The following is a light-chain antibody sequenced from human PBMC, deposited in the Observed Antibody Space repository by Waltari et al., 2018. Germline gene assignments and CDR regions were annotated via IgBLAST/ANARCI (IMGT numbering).Light chain of an antibody. CDR1: ASNIANNV. J-gene: IGLJ3*02. V-gene: IGLV1-44*01. CDR2: RSD. Sequence: QSVLTQPPSASGTPGQGVAIPCSRGASNIANNVLNWYLQVPGKAPKLLIYRSDRRPAGVPDRFSGSKSGASASLAISGLQSEDEADYYCAAWDDSLNGRWVFGGGTKVTVL. CDR3: AAWDDSLNGRWV.